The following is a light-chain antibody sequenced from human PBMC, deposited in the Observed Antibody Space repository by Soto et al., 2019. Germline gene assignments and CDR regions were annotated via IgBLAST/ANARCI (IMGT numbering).Light chain of an antibody. CDR1: QSISSW. V-gene: IGKV1-5*03. Sequence: DIQMTQSPSTLSASVGDGVTITCRASQSISSWLAWYQQKPGKAPRLLIYQASRLESGVPSRFSGSVSGTEFTLTITRLQPDDSATYYCQEYSNFWTFGQGTKVEIK. J-gene: IGKJ1*01. CDR3: QEYSNFWT. CDR2: QAS.